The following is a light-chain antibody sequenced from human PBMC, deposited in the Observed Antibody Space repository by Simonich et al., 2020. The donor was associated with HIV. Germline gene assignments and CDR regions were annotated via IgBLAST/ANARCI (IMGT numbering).Light chain of an antibody. V-gene: IGKV1-NL1*01. CDR2: AAS. Sequence: DIQMTQSPSSLSASVGDRVTITCRASQGISNSLAWYQQKPGKAPKLLLYAASRLESGVPSRFSGSGSGTDFTLTITNLQAEDVAVYYCQQYLSIPRTFGQGTKVEIK. J-gene: IGKJ1*01. CDR1: QGISNS. CDR3: QQYLSIPRT.